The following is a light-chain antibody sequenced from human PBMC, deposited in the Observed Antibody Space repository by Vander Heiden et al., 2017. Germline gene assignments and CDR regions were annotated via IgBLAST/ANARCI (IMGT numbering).Light chain of an antibody. Sequence: QLVLPQSPSAPASLGASVKLTCTLSSGHSSYAIAWHQQQPEKGPRYLMKLNSDGRHSKGDGIPDRFSGSSSGAERFLTISSLQSEDEADYYCQTWGTGIVVFGGGTKLTVL. V-gene: IGLV4-69*01. J-gene: IGLJ2*01. CDR3: QTWGTGIVV. CDR1: SGHSSYA. CDR2: LNSDGRH.